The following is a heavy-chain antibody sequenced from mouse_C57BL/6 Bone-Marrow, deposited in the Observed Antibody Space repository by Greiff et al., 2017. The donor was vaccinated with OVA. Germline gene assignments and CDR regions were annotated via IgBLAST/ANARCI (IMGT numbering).Heavy chain of an antibody. CDR3: ARQGGKGWFAY. V-gene: IGHV5-6*01. D-gene: IGHD2-1*01. CDR2: ISSGGSYT. J-gene: IGHJ3*01. CDR1: GFTFSSYG. Sequence: EVTLVESGGDLVKPGGSLKLSCAASGFTFSSYGMSWVRQTPDKRLEWVATISSGGSYTYYPDSVKGRCTISRDNAKNTLYLQMSSLKSEDTAMYYCARQGGKGWFAYWGQGTLVTVSA.